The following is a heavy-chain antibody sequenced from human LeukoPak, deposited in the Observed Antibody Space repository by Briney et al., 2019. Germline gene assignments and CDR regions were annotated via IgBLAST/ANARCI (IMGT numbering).Heavy chain of an antibody. J-gene: IGHJ4*02. CDR1: GYTFSDFS. V-gene: IGHV3-21*01. CDR2: ISVRSNYR. D-gene: IGHD3-22*01. CDR3: VRLRRNSDRSGYYYYDY. Sequence: GGSLTLSCAASGYTFSDFSVNWVRQAPGKGLEWVSSISVRSNYRYYADSVRGRFTISRDDARDSLFLQMNSLRAEDTAVYFCVRLRRNSDRSGYYYYDYWGQGTLVTVPS.